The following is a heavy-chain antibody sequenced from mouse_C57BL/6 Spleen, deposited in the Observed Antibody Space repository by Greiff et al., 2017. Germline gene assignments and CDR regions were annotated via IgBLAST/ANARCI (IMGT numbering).Heavy chain of an antibody. CDR3: ALITTVVADWYFDV. CDR1: GYTFTSYW. Sequence: QVQLQQPGAELVRPGSSVKLSCKASGYTFTSYWMHWVKQRPIQGLEWIGNIDPSDSETHYNQKFKDKATLTVHKSSRPAYIQLSSLTSEDSAVYYCALITTVVADWYFDVWGTGTTVTVSS. CDR2: IDPSDSET. V-gene: IGHV1-52*01. D-gene: IGHD1-1*01. J-gene: IGHJ1*03.